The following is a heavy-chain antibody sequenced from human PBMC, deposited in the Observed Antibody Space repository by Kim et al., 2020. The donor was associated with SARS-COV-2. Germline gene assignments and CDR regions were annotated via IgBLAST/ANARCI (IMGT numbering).Heavy chain of an antibody. D-gene: IGHD3-3*01. V-gene: IGHV3-30*18. Sequence: GGSLRLSCAASGFTFSSYGMHWVRQAPGKGLEWVAVISYDGSNKYYADSVKGRFTISRDNSKNTLYLQMNSLRAEDTAVYYCAKDVSYDFWSGYYRGYG. CDR2: ISYDGSNK. J-gene: IGHJ6*01. CDR1: GFTFSSYG. CDR3: AKDVSYDFWSGYYRGYG.